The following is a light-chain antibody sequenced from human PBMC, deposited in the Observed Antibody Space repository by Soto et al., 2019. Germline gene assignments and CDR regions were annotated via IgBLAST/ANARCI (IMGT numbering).Light chain of an antibody. CDR3: QQRNNWPPIT. CDR1: QGISSY. Sequence: VIWMTQSPSLLSASTGDRVTISCRISQGISSYLAWYQQKPGKAPELLIYAASTLQSGVPSRFSGSGSGTDFTLTIDNLEPEDFAIYYCQQRNNWPPITFGQGTRLEIK. CDR2: AAS. V-gene: IGKV1D-8*03. J-gene: IGKJ5*01.